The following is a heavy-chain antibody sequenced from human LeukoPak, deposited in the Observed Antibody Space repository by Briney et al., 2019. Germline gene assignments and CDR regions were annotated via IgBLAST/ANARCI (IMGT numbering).Heavy chain of an antibody. CDR3: ARRRDSGGYSSFDS. J-gene: IGHJ4*02. Sequence: PSETLSLTSAVSGASISSSNYSWGGSRPPPEKGLERVGFSNYGGITYYTPPLRSRVTLFVATSNNQSPLKLNAVTAADTAVYFCARRRDSGGYSSFDSWGQGILVIVSS. CDR2: SNYGGIT. V-gene: IGHV4-39*01. D-gene: IGHD3-22*01. CDR1: GASISSSNYS.